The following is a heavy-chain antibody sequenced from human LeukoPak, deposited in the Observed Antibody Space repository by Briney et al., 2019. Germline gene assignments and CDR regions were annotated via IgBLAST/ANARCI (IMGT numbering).Heavy chain of an antibody. V-gene: IGHV4-59*01. D-gene: IGHD5-18*01. CDR3: ARTDNYGFFDY. Sequence: SETLSLTCTVSGGSITTYYWSWIRQPPGKGLERIAYIYHTGSTNYNPSLNSRVTISVDTSKNQFSLKLNSLTAADTAVYYCARTDNYGFFDYWGQGTLVTVSS. J-gene: IGHJ4*02. CDR1: GGSITTYY. CDR2: IYHTGST.